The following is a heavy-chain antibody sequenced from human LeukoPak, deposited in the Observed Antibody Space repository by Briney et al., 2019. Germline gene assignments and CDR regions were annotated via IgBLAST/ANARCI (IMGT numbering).Heavy chain of an antibody. CDR2: IYSGGST. Sequence: GGSLRLSCAASGFTVSSNYMSWVSQAPGKWMEWVSVIYSGGSTYYADSVKGRLTISRDNSKNTMYLQMNSLRDEDTAVYYCAREYCSGGSCYSRYDYGVQGTVVTVSS. V-gene: IGHV3-66*01. D-gene: IGHD2-15*01. CDR3: AREYCSGGSCYSRYDY. CDR1: GFTVSSNY. J-gene: IGHJ4*02.